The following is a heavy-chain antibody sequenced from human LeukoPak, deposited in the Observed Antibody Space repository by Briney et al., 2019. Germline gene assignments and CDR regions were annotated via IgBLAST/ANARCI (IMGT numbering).Heavy chain of an antibody. D-gene: IGHD2-15*01. V-gene: IGHV3-23*01. Sequence: GGSLRLSCAASGFTFSSYAMSWVRQAPGKGLDWVSAISGSGGSTYYADSVKGRFTISRDNSKNTLYLQMNSLRAEDTAVYYCATVVVMDTSYWGQGTLVIVSS. CDR1: GFTFSSYA. J-gene: IGHJ4*02. CDR3: ATVVVMDTSY. CDR2: ISGSGGST.